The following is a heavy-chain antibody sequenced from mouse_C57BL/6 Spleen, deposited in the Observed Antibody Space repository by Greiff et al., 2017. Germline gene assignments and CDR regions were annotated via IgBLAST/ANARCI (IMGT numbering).Heavy chain of an antibody. CDR3: ARLGAYYSNYDAMDY. Sequence: SGPVLVKPGASVKMSCKASGYTFTDYYMNWVKQSHGKSLEWIGVINPYNGGTSYNQKFKGKATLTVDKSSSTAYMELNSLTSEDSAVYYCARLGAYYSNYDAMDYWGQGTSVTVSS. CDR1: GYTFTDYY. J-gene: IGHJ4*01. V-gene: IGHV1-19*01. CDR2: INPYNGGT. D-gene: IGHD2-5*01.